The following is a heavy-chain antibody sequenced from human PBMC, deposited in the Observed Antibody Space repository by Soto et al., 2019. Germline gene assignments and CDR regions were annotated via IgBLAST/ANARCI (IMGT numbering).Heavy chain of an antibody. CDR3: ARDSHAHFDY. J-gene: IGHJ4*02. CDR2: IKQDGGEK. Sequence: PGASLRLSCAASGFTFSNYWMSWVRQAPGRGLEWVASIKQDGGEKYYMDSVKGRFTISKDNAKNSLYLQLNSLRAGDTAVYYCARDSHAHFDYWGQGT. V-gene: IGHV3-7*01. CDR1: GFTFSNYW.